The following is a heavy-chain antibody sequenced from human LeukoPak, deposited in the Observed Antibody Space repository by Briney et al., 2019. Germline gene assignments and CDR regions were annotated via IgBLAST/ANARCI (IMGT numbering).Heavy chain of an antibody. J-gene: IGHJ5*02. Sequence: ASVKVSCKASGYTFTGYYMHWVRQAPGQGLEWMGWINPNSGGTNYAQKFQGRVTMTRDTSISTAYMELSRLRSDDTAVYYCARDLLRLFGFDPWGQGTLVTVSS. CDR1: GYTFTGYY. CDR2: INPNSGGT. CDR3: ARDLLRLFGFDP. V-gene: IGHV1-2*02. D-gene: IGHD5-12*01.